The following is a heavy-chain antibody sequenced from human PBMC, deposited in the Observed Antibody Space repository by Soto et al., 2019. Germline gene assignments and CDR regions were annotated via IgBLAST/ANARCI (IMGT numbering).Heavy chain of an antibody. Sequence: EVQLVESGGGLVKPGGSLRLSCAASGFTFSTYSMNWVRQAPGRGLEWVSSIDHSSSYTYYADSVKGRFTISRDNAKNSLFLQMNSLRDEDTAVYYCARRYCSTPNCYAFDSWGQGTLVTVSS. J-gene: IGHJ4*02. V-gene: IGHV3-21*02. CDR1: GFTFSTYS. D-gene: IGHD2-2*01. CDR2: IDHSSSYT. CDR3: ARRYCSTPNCYAFDS.